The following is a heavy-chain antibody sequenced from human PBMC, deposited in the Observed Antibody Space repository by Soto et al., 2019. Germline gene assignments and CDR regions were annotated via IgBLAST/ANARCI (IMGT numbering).Heavy chain of an antibody. CDR1: GYSFTSYW. J-gene: IGHJ4*02. V-gene: IGHV5-51*01. D-gene: IGHD5-12*01. Sequence: GESLKISYKGSGYSFTSYWIGSVRQMPGKGLEWMGIIYPGDSDTRYSPSFQGQVTISADKSISPAYLQWGSLKAADTAMYYCARRKGDGHNYSPSYYWGQRTPVTVSS. CDR3: ARRKGDGHNYSPSYY. CDR2: IYPGDSDT.